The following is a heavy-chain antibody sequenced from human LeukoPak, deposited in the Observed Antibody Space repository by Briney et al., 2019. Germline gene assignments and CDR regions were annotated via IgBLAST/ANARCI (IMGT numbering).Heavy chain of an antibody. Sequence: LAGGSLRLSCTASGFTFSSYGMSWVRQAPGKGLEWVSAISNSGGSTYYADSVKGRFTTSRDNAKNSVYLQMNSLRAEDTAVYYCARDGIMTNSAWDFDYWGQGTLVTVSS. CDR2: ISNSGGST. D-gene: IGHD6-19*01. CDR1: GFTFSSYG. V-gene: IGHV3-23*01. CDR3: ARDGIMTNSAWDFDY. J-gene: IGHJ4*02.